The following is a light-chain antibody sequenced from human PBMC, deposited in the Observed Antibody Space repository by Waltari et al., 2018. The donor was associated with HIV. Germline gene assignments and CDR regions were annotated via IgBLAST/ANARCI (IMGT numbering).Light chain of an antibody. CDR3: QTWDRPTVI. J-gene: IGLJ2*01. CDR2: RNN. CDR1: SSNIGSNY. V-gene: IGLV1-47*01. Sequence: QSVLTQPPSASGTPGQRVTISCSGSSSNIGSNYVYWYQQLPGTAPKLLLYRNNQRPSGIPERYSASLSWNTATLTISGTLPMDEADYYCQTWDRPTVIFGGGTKLTV.